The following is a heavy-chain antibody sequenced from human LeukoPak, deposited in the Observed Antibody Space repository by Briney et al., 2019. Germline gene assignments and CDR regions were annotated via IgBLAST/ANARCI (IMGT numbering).Heavy chain of an antibody. Sequence: SVKVSCKASGGTFSSYAISWVRQAPGQGLEWMGRIIPVFGTANYAQKFQGRVTITTDESTSTAYMELSSLRSEDTAVYYCARERAVGWELIDYWGQGTLVTVSS. V-gene: IGHV1-69*05. CDR2: IIPVFGTA. CDR3: ARERAVGWELIDY. CDR1: GGTFSSYA. D-gene: IGHD6-19*01. J-gene: IGHJ4*02.